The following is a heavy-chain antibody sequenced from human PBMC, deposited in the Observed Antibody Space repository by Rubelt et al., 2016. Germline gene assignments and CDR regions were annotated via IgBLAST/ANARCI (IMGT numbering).Heavy chain of an antibody. D-gene: IGHD1-26*01. J-gene: IGHJ6*03. Sequence: EVQLVESGGGLVQPGGSLRLSCAASGFTFSDYFMYWVRRAPGKGLEWISHISASSATIYIADSVKGRFTISRDNAKNSLHLQRNSRVPEDTAIYYCARDKGEAGGPYYFYMDVWGKGTTVTVS. CDR1: GFTFSDYF. CDR3: ARDKGEAGGPYYFYMDV. V-gene: IGHV3-48*04. CDR2: ISASSATI.